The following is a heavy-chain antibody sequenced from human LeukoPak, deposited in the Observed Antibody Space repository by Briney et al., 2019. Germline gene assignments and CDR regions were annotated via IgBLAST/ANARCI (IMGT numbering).Heavy chain of an antibody. D-gene: IGHD2-15*01. CDR1: GFTSSDYY. CDR3: ARSIVVVAASFFDY. CDR2: ISSSGSTI. Sequence: GGSLRLSCAASGFTSSDYYMSWIRQAPGKGLEWVSYISSSGSTIYYADSVKGRFTISRDNAKNSLYLQMNSLRAEDTAAYYCARSIVVVAASFFDYWGQGTLVTVSS. J-gene: IGHJ4*02. V-gene: IGHV3-11*01.